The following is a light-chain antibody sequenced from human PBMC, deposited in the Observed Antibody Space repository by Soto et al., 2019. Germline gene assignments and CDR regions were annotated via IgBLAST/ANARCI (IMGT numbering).Light chain of an antibody. CDR1: QSVNRN. J-gene: IGKJ4*01. CDR3: QQYNNWPRAT. Sequence: EIVLTQSPATLSVSPGEGATLSCRASQSVNRNLAWYQQIPGQAPRLLIYGASVRASGAPGRFRGSGSGTEFSLTISSPQAEDFAIYYCQQYNNWPRATFGGGTKVEIK. CDR2: GAS. V-gene: IGKV3-15*01.